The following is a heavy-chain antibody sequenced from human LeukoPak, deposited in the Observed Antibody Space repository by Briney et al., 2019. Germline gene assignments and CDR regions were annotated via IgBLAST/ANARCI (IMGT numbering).Heavy chain of an antibody. CDR1: GGSISSYY. D-gene: IGHD5-18*01. CDR3: ARGYGYSYGYPLLH. Sequence: PSETLSLTCTVPGGSISSYYWSWIRQPPGKGLEWIGYIYYSGSTSYNPSLKSRVTISVDTSKNQFSLKLSSVTAADTAVYYCARGYGYSYGYPLLHWGQGTLVTVSS. V-gene: IGHV4-59*01. J-gene: IGHJ4*02. CDR2: IYYSGST.